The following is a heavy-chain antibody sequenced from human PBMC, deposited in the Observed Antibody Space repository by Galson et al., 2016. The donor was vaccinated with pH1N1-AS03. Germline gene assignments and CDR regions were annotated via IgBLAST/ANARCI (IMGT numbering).Heavy chain of an antibody. CDR2: IGWNSGST. Sequence: SLRLSCAASGFIFDDYAMHWVRQAPGKGLEWVSGIGWNSGSTGYADSVKGRFTISRDNAKNSLYLQMNSLRVEDTALYYCVKEGGYRSSSVFEYWGQGTLVTVSS. D-gene: IGHD6-6*01. J-gene: IGHJ4*02. CDR1: GFIFDDYA. V-gene: IGHV3-9*01. CDR3: VKEGGYRSSSVFEY.